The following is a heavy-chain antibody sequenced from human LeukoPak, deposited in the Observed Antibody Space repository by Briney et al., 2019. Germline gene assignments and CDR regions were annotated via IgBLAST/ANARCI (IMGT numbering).Heavy chain of an antibody. CDR3: ARDGSGSRKD. V-gene: IGHV5-10-1*01. D-gene: IGHD3-10*01. CDR2: IDPSDSYI. J-gene: IGHJ4*02. CDR1: GYSFTSYW. Sequence: GESLRISCKGSGYSFTSYWISWVRQMPGKGLEWMGRIDPSDSYINYNPSFQGHVTISVDKSISTAYLQWSSLEASDTAMYYCARDGSGSRKDWGQGALVTVSS.